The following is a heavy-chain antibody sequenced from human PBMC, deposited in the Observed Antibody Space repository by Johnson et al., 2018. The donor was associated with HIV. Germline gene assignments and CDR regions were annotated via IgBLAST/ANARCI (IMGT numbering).Heavy chain of an antibody. CDR2: IYSGGST. CDR1: GFTVSSNY. D-gene: IGHD4-17*01. Sequence: VQLVESGGGLVKPGGSLRLSCAASGFTVSSNYMSWVRQAPGKGLEWVSVIYSGGSTYYADSVKGRFTISRDNSKNTLYLQMNSLRAEDTAVYYCASGEVDGDYDAFDIWGQGTMVTVSS. V-gene: IGHV3-53*01. CDR3: ASGEVDGDYDAFDI. J-gene: IGHJ3*02.